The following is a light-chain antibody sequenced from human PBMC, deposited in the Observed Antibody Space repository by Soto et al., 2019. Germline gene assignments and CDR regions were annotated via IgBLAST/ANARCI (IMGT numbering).Light chain of an antibody. CDR1: QDISNY. V-gene: IGKV1-27*01. J-gene: IGKJ3*01. Sequence: DIQMTQSPSSLSASVGDRVTITCRASQDISNYLAWYQQKPGKVPKLLIYAASTLQSGVPSRFSGSGSGPDFTLIISSLQPEDVATYYCQKYDSALFTFGPGTKVDVK. CDR2: AAS. CDR3: QKYDSALFT.